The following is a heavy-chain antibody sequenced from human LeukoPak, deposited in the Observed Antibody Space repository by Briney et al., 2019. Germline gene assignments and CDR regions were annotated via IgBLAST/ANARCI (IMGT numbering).Heavy chain of an antibody. J-gene: IGHJ4*02. CDR2: IYYSGST. CDR1: GGSISSSSYY. CDR3: ARKNSGWYFGYFDY. V-gene: IGHV4-39*01. D-gene: IGHD6-19*01. Sequence: PSETLSLTCTVSGGSISSSSYYWGWIRQPPGKGLEWIGSIYYSGSTYCNPSLKSRVTISVDTSKNQFSLKLSSVTAADTAVYYCARKNSGWYFGYFDYWGQGTLVTVSS.